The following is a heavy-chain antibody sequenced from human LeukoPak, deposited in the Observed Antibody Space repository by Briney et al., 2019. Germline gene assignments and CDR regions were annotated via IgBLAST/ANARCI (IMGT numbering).Heavy chain of an antibody. CDR2: ISGSDGST. Sequence: GGSLRLSCAGSGFTPSNCAMSWVRQAPGKGLEWVSGISGSDGSTYYADSVKGRFTISRDNSKNTLYLQMNDLRAEDTGVYYCVTKEPSTSGWSYWGQGTLVTVSS. J-gene: IGHJ4*02. V-gene: IGHV3-23*01. CDR1: GFTPSNCA. CDR3: VTKEPSTSGWSY. D-gene: IGHD6-19*01.